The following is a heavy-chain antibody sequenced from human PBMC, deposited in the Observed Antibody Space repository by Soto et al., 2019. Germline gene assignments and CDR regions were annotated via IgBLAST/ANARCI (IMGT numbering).Heavy chain of an antibody. Sequence: EVQLLESGGGSVQPGGSLRLSCAASGFTFSSYAMHWGRRPPGKGLEWVSSISGSGGTAYYADSVKGRFSISRDSLVNTRYPQTNRLIAEDTAVYYCAKGRGQNWNLDYWGQGTLVPLS. D-gene: IGHD1-1*01. CDR2: ISGSGGTA. V-gene: IGHV3-23*01. CDR3: AKGRGQNWNLDY. J-gene: IGHJ4*02. CDR1: GFTFSSYA.